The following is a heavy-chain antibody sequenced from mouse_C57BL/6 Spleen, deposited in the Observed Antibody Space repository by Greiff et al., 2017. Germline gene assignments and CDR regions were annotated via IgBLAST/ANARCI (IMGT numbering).Heavy chain of an antibody. CDR3: ARAAQATLYAMDD. CDR1: GYAFSSSW. Sequence: QVQLQQSGPELVKPGASVKISCKASGYAFSSSWMNWVKQRPGKGLEWIGRIYPGDGDTNYTGKFKGKATLTADKSASTAYMQLSSLTSEDAAVYFCARAAQATLYAMDDWGQGTSVTVSS. D-gene: IGHD3-2*02. V-gene: IGHV1-82*01. CDR2: IYPGDGDT. J-gene: IGHJ4*01.